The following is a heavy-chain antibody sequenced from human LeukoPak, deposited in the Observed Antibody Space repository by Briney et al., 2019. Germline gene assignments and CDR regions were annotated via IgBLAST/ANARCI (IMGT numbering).Heavy chain of an antibody. CDR1: GYTFTRYY. D-gene: IGHD3-10*01. CDR2: IDPNTGGT. CDR3: TKNQYSGTIITPLDPFDV. Sequence: VSVKVSCKASGYTFTRYYIHWLRQAPGQGIEWMGWIDPNTGGTNFAQKFQGRITMTRDTSINTVYMELNRLRSDDTAVYYCTKNQYSGTIITPLDPFDVWGQGTMVTVSS. J-gene: IGHJ3*01. V-gene: IGHV1-2*02.